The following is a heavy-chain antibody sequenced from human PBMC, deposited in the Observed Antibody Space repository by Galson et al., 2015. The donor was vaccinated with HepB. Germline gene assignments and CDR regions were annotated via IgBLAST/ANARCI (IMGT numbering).Heavy chain of an antibody. V-gene: IGHV3-73*01. Sequence: SLRLSCAAAGFTFSGSTMHWGRQTSGTGREWVGHIGSKANNYATAYAASVKGRFTISRDDSKNTAYLQMNSLKTEDTAVYYCTSAAVDTAMVPYWFDPWGQGTLVTVSS. D-gene: IGHD5-18*01. J-gene: IGHJ5*02. CDR3: TSAAVDTAMVPYWFDP. CDR2: IGSKANNYAT. CDR1: GFTFSGST.